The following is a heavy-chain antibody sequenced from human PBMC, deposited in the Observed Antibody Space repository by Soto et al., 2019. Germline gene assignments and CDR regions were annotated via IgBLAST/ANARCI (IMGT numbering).Heavy chain of an antibody. Sequence: ASVKVSCKVSGYTLTELSMHWVRQAPGKGLEWMGGFDPEDGETIYAQKFQGRVTMTEDTSTDTAYVELSSLRSEDTAVYYCATLSIQKKRVYYFDYWGQGTLVTVPQ. J-gene: IGHJ4*02. V-gene: IGHV1-24*01. CDR3: ATLSIQKKRVYYFDY. CDR1: GYTLTELS. CDR2: FDPEDGET.